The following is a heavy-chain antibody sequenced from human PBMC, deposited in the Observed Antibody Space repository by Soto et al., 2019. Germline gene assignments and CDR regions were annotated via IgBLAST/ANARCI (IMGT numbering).Heavy chain of an antibody. CDR2: ISFDGSNK. V-gene: IGHV3-30*18. CDR1: GFTFSIYA. J-gene: IGHJ4*02. Sequence: QVQLVESGGGVVQPGRSLRLSCAASGFTFSIYAMHWVRQAPGKGLEWVAVISFDGSNKYYADSVKGRFTISRDNSQNTLYLQMNSLRAEDTAVYYCANLIVGPHTADYLGQGTLVTVSS. D-gene: IGHD1-26*01. CDR3: ANLIVGPHTADY.